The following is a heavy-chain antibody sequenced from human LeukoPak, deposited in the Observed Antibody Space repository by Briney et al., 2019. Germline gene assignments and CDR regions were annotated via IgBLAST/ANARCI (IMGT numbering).Heavy chain of an antibody. CDR3: ARRGIAAAGDDY. CDR1: GFTFSSCW. J-gene: IGHJ4*02. D-gene: IGHD6-13*01. Sequence: PGGSLRLSCAASGFTFSSCWMHWVRQAPGKGLVWVSRINSDGSSTSYADSVKGRFTISRDNAKNTLYLQMNSLRAEDTAVYYCARRGIAAAGDDYWGQGTLVTVSS. V-gene: IGHV3-74*01. CDR2: INSDGSST.